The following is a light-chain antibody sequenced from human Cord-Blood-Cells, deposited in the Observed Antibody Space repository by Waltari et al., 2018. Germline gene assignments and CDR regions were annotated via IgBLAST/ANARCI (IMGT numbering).Light chain of an antibody. CDR2: AAS. CDR3: QQSYRTLT. J-gene: IGKJ4*01. CDR1: QSISSY. V-gene: IGKV1-39*01. Sequence: DIQMTQSPSSLSASVGDRVTITCRASQSISSYLNWYQEKPGKAPKLLIYAASSLQSGVPSRFRGSGSGTDFTLTISSLQPEDFATYYCQQSYRTLTFGGGTKVEIK.